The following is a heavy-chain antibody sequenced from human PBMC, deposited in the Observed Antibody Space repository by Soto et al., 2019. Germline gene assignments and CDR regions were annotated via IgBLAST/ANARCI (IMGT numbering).Heavy chain of an antibody. CDR1: GFTFSNAW. V-gene: IGHV3-15*01. J-gene: IGHJ5*02. CDR3: TTEVVVAALNWFDP. D-gene: IGHD2-15*01. CDR2: IKSKTDGGTT. Sequence: GGSLRLSCAASGFTFSNAWMSWVRQAPGKGLEWVGRIKSKTDGGTTDYAAPVKGRFTISRDDSKNTLYLQMNSLKTEDTAVYYCTTEVVVAALNWFDPWGQGTLVTVSS.